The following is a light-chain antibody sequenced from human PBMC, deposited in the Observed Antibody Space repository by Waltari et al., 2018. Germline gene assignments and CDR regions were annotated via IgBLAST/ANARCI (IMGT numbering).Light chain of an antibody. CDR3: QQANSLPL. Sequence: DIQMTQSPSSLSASVGDRVTITCRASQSISSWLGWYQQKPGKAPKPLIYAASSLQSGVPSRFSGSGSGTEFTLTISSLQPEDFATYYCQQANSLPLFGGGTKVEIK. CDR2: AAS. CDR1: QSISSW. J-gene: IGKJ4*01. V-gene: IGKV1-12*01.